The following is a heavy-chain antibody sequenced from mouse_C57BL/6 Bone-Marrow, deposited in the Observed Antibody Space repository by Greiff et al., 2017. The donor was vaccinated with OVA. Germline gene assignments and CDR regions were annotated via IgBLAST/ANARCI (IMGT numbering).Heavy chain of an antibody. CDR2: ISNGGGST. D-gene: IGHD2-12*01. CDR3: ARRRPYAMDY. CDR1: GFTFSDYY. Sequence: EVKLMESGGGLVQPGGSLKLSCAASGFTFSDYYMYWVRQTPEKRLEWVAYISNGGGSTYYPDTVKGRFTISRDNAKNTLYLQMSRLKSEDTAMYYCARRRPYAMDYWGQGTSVTVSS. V-gene: IGHV5-12*01. J-gene: IGHJ4*01.